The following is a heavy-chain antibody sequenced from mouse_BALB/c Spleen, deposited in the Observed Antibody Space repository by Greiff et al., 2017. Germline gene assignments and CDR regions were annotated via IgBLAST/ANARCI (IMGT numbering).Heavy chain of an antibody. CDR2: IYPGDGDT. Sequence: QVQLQQSGPELVKPGASVKISCKASGYAFSSSWMNWVKQRPGQGLEWIGRIYPGDGDTNYNGKFKGKATLTADKSSSTAYMQLSSLTSVDSAVYFCARGGDYDVFAYWGQGTLVTVSA. J-gene: IGHJ3*01. D-gene: IGHD2-4*01. V-gene: IGHV1-82*01. CDR1: GYAFSSSW. CDR3: ARGGDYDVFAY.